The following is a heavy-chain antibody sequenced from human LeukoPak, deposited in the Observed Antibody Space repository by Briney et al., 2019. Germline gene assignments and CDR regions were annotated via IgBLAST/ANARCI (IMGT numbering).Heavy chain of an antibody. J-gene: IGHJ4*02. V-gene: IGHV3-74*01. D-gene: IGHD6-19*01. CDR3: ARVGVAGLYYFDN. CDR1: GFTFSSYW. Sequence: GGSLRLSCAASGFTFSSYWMHWVRHAPGKGLVWVSRINSDGSRTSYADSVKGRFTISRDNAKHTLYLQMNSLRAEDTGVYYCARVGVAGLYYFDNWGQGTLVTVSS. CDR2: INSDGSRT.